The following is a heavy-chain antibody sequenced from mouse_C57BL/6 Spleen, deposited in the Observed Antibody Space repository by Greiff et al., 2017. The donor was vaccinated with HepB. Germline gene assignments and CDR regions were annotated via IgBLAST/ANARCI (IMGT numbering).Heavy chain of an antibody. Sequence: VKVVESGAELARPGASVKLSCKASGYTFTSYGISWVKQRTGQGLEWIGEIYPRSGNTYYNEKFKGKATLTADKSSSTAYMELRSLTSEDSAVYFCARVYGSSLAWFAYWGQGTLVTVSA. J-gene: IGHJ3*01. CDR2: IYPRSGNT. D-gene: IGHD1-1*01. V-gene: IGHV1-81*01. CDR1: GYTFTSYG. CDR3: ARVYGSSLAWFAY.